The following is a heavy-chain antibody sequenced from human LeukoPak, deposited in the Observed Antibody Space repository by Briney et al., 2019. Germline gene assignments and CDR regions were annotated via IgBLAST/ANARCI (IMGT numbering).Heavy chain of an antibody. J-gene: IGHJ4*02. CDR3: ARVRSGYPNYFDY. CDR1: GFTFSSYW. Sequence: PGGSLRLSCAASGFTFSSYWIHWVREAPGKGLVWVSRINSDGSSTSYADSVKGRFTISRDNAKNALYLQLNSLRAEDTAVYYCARVRSGYPNYFDYWGQGTLVTVSS. V-gene: IGHV3-74*01. D-gene: IGHD3-3*01. CDR2: INSDGSST.